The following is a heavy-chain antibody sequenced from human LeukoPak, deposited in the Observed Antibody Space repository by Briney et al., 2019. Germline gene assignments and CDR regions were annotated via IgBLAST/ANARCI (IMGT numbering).Heavy chain of an antibody. Sequence: ASVKVSCKASGYTFTSYDINWVRQATGQGLEWMGWMNPNSGNTGYAQKFQGRVTMTRNTSISTAYMELSSLRSEDTAVYYCARGKGSRGSSWYGYWGQGTLVTVSS. CDR2: MNPNSGNT. J-gene: IGHJ4*02. CDR3: ARGKGSRGSSWYGY. V-gene: IGHV1-8*01. CDR1: GYTFTSYD. D-gene: IGHD6-13*01.